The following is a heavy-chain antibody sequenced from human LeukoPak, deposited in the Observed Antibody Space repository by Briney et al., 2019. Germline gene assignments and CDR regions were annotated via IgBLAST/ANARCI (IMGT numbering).Heavy chain of an antibody. Sequence: GGSLRLSCAASGFTFSGSAMHWVRQASGKGLEWVGRIRSKANSYATTYDASVKGRFTISRDDSKNMLYLQMNSLRAEDTAVYYCAKWEWFGGRNPKNAFDIWGQGTMVTVSS. CDR3: AKWEWFGGRNPKNAFDI. CDR2: IRSKANSYAT. J-gene: IGHJ3*02. D-gene: IGHD3-3*01. V-gene: IGHV3-73*01. CDR1: GFTFSGSA.